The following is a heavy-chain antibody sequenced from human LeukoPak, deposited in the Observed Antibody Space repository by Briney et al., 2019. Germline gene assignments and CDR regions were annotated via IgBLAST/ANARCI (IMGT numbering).Heavy chain of an antibody. Sequence: ASVKVSCKASGYTFTSYDINWVRQATGQGLEWMGWMNPNSGNTGYAQKFQGRVTMTRNTSISTAYMELSSLRSEDTAVYYCARGHNLSGAVAADGGFDYWGQGTRVTVSS. CDR1: GYTFTSYD. V-gene: IGHV1-8*01. D-gene: IGHD6-19*01. CDR3: ARGHNLSGAVAADGGFDY. J-gene: IGHJ4*02. CDR2: MNPNSGNT.